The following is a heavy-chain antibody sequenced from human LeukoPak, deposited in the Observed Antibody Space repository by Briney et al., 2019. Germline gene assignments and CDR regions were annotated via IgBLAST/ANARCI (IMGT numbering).Heavy chain of an antibody. CDR2: ISYDGSNK. V-gene: IGHV3-30*04. Sequence: GGSLRLSCAASGFTFSSYAMHWVRQAPGKGLGWVAVISYDGSNKYYADSVKGRFTISRDNSKNTLYLQMNSLRAEDTAVYYCARGLTTVTNFDYWGQGTLVTVSS. CDR3: ARGLTTVTNFDY. CDR1: GFTFSSYA. J-gene: IGHJ4*02. D-gene: IGHD4-17*01.